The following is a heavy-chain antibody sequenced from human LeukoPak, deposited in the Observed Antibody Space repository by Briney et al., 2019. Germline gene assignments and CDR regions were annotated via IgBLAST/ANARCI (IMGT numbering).Heavy chain of an antibody. CDR2: IKQDGSEK. J-gene: IGHJ6*03. CDR1: GFTFRSYD. CDR3: ARDVKNSYGLVYYYYYMDV. D-gene: IGHD5-18*01. V-gene: IGHV3-7*01. Sequence: GGSLRLSCAVSGFTFRSYDMSWVRQAPGKGLEWVANIKQDGSEKYYVDSVKGRFTISRDNAKNSLYLQMNSLRAEDTAVYYCARDVKNSYGLVYYYYYMDVWGKGTTVTISS.